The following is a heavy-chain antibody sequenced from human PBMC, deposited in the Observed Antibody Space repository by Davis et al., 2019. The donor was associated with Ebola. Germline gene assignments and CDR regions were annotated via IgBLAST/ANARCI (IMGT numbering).Heavy chain of an antibody. J-gene: IGHJ5*02. CDR3: AQSPTEAGTFDP. CDR2: IYWDDGK. V-gene: IGHV2-5*02. CDR1: RFPLRTTPAA. D-gene: IGHD6-13*01. Sequence: SGLPQAILSHTFMLIRTFARFPLRTTPAAVGWIRQPPGKSLEWLALIYWDDGKRYSPSLKTRLTITKDTSKNQVVLTMTNMDPVETATSYGAQSPTEAGTFDPWGEGTLVTVSA.